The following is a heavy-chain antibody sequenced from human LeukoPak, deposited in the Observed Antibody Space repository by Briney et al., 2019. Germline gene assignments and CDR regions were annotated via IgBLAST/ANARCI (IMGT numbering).Heavy chain of an antibody. V-gene: IGHV4-4*07. CDR2: IYTSGST. CDR1: GGSISSYY. CDR3: ARDEDGYSYGYSDYFDY. J-gene: IGHJ4*02. Sequence: SGTLSLTCTVSGGSISSYYWSWIRKPAGKGLEWIGRIYTSGSTNYNPSLKSRVTMSVDTSKNQFSLKLSSVTAADTAAYYCARDEDGYSYGYSDYFDYWGQGTLVTVSS. D-gene: IGHD5-18*01.